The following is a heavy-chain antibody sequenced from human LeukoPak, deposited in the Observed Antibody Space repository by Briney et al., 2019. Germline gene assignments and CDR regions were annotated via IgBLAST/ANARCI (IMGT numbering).Heavy chain of an antibody. CDR3: ARDIGCTNGVCYGTYYYYYYMDV. Sequence: GGSLRLSCAASGFTFSSYEMNWVRQAPGKGLEWVSYISSSGSTIYYADSVKGRFTISRDNAKNSLYLQMNSLRAEDTAVYYCARDIGCTNGVCYGTYYYYYYMDVWGKGTTVTVSS. D-gene: IGHD2-8*01. CDR2: ISSSGSTI. V-gene: IGHV3-48*03. CDR1: GFTFSSYE. J-gene: IGHJ6*03.